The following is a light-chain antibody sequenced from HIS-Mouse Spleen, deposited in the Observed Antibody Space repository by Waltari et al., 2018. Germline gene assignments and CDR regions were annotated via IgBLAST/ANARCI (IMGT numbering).Light chain of an antibody. J-gene: IGKJ2*01. CDR2: KVS. V-gene: IGKV2-30*02. CDR3: MQGTHWPIT. Sequence: DVVMTQSPLSLPVTLGQPASISCRSSQSLVHSDGNTYLNWFQQRPGQSPRRLMYKVSNRDSGVPDRFSGSGSGTDFTLKISRVEAEDVGVYYCMQGTHWPITFGQGTKLEIK. CDR1: QSLVHSDGNTY.